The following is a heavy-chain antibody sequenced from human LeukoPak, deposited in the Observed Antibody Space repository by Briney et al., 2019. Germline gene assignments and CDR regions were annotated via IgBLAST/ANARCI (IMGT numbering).Heavy chain of an antibody. D-gene: IGHD2-8*01. V-gene: IGHV4-38-2*02. CDR3: ARDLCQGTCGYCTNGVCYTDVGGDY. CDR2: IYHSGST. J-gene: IGHJ4*02. Sequence: SETLSLTCAVSGYSISSGYYWGWIRQPPGKGLEWIGSIYHSGSTYYNPSLKSRVTISVDTSKNQFSLKLSSVTAADTAVYYCARDLCQGTCGYCTNGVCYTDVGGDYWGQGTLVTVSS. CDR1: GYSISSGYY.